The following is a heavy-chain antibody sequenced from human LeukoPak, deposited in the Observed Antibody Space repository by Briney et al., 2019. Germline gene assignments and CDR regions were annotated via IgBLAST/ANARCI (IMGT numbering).Heavy chain of an antibody. Sequence: GGSLRLSCAASGFTFINYRMNWVRQAPGKGLEWVSSISTSRSYIYYADSVKGRFTISRDNAKNSLYLQMNSLRAEDTAVYYRARDGDYYGSGSYRDGFDIWGQGTMVTVSS. CDR2: ISTSRSYI. V-gene: IGHV3-21*01. CDR1: GFTFINYR. CDR3: ARDGDYYGSGSYRDGFDI. J-gene: IGHJ3*02. D-gene: IGHD3-10*01.